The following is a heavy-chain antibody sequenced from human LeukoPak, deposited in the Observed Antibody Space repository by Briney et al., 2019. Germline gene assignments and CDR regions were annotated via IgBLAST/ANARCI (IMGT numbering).Heavy chain of an antibody. CDR1: GGTFSSYA. CDR3: ARDASPCYYDSSGYPGRFDY. V-gene: IGHV1-69*13. J-gene: IGHJ4*02. CDR2: IIPIFGTA. D-gene: IGHD3-22*01. Sequence: SVKVSCKASGGTFSSYAISWVRQAPGQGLEWMGGIIPIFGTANYAQKFQGRVTITADESTSTAYMELSSLRSEDTAVYYCARDASPCYYDSSGYPGRFDYWGQGTLVTVSS.